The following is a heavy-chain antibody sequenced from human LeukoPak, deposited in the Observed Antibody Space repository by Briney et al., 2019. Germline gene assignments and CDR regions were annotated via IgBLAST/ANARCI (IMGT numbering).Heavy chain of an antibody. V-gene: IGHV3-74*01. CDR3: ARGAQYSGSYSPFDY. CDR2: INGDGSST. CDR1: GFTFSSYW. D-gene: IGHD1-26*01. J-gene: IGHJ4*02. Sequence: PGGSLRLSCAASGFTFSSYWMHWVRQAPGKGLVWVSRINGDGSSTSYADSVKGRFTISRDNAKHTLYLQMSSLRAEDTAVYYCARGAQYSGSYSPFDYWGQGTLVTVSS.